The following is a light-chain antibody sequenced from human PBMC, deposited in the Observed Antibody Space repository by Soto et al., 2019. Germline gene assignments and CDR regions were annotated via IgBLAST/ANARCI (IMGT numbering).Light chain of an antibody. CDR3: HQGHSFPLT. V-gene: IGKV1-12*01. CDR1: QGISSW. J-gene: IGKJ4*01. CDR2: SAS. Sequence: DIQMTQSPSSVSASVGDRVTITCRASQGISSWLAWHQQKPGKAPKLLIYSASSLQSGVPSRFSGSGSGRDFTLTISGLQPEDFGTYYCHQGHSFPLTFGGGTKVDIK.